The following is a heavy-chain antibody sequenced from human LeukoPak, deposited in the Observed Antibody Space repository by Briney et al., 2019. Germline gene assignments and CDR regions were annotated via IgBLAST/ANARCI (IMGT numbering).Heavy chain of an antibody. CDR1: GGSISTYY. CDR3: ARRRTTGTTGYFDY. CDR2: IYTTEGT. J-gene: IGHJ4*01. Sequence: PSETLSLTCTVSGGSISTYYWSWIRQPPGKGLEWIGYIYTTEGTNYNPSLESRVTISVDTSKNQFSLMMSSVTAADTAFYYCARRRTTGTTGYFDYWGQGILVTVSS. V-gene: IGHV4-4*09. D-gene: IGHD1-1*01.